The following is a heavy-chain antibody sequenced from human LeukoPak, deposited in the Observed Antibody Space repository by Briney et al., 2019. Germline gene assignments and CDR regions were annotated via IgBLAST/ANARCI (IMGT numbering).Heavy chain of an antibody. Sequence: ASVKVSCKASGYTFTGYYMHWVRQAPGQGLEWMGWIIPNSGGTNYAQKFQGRVTMTRDTSISTAYMELSRLRSDDTAVYYCARDSSGWYGRLYYYYYYMDVWGKGTTVTVSS. D-gene: IGHD6-19*01. V-gene: IGHV1-2*02. J-gene: IGHJ6*03. CDR3: ARDSSGWYGRLYYYYYYMDV. CDR2: IIPNSGGT. CDR1: GYTFTGYY.